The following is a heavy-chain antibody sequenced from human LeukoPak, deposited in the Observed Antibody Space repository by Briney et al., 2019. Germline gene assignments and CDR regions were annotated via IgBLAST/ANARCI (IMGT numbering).Heavy chain of an antibody. CDR2: IRYDGSNQ. CDR1: GFTFSSYG. CDR3: AKEKYRGNPRYYYYMDV. D-gene: IGHD2-2*01. J-gene: IGHJ6*03. V-gene: IGHV3-30*02. Sequence: AGGSLRLSCAASGFTFSSYGMHWVRQAPGKGLEWVAFIRYDGSNQYYADSVKGRFTISRDNSKNTLYLQMNSLRAEDTAVYYCAKEKYRGNPRYYYYMDVWGKGTTVTVSS.